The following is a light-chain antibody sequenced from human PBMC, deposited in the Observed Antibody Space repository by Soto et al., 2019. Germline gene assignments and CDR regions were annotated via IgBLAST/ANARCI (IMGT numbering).Light chain of an antibody. CDR3: QQGYTTRWT. Sequence: DIQMTQSPTSLSASVGDRVTITCRASQNIRSYLNWYQQIPGKAPNLLIYATSILQTGVPSRFSGGGTGTDFTLTINGLQPEDFATYYCQQGYTTRWTFGQGTKVDIK. CDR2: ATS. V-gene: IGKV1-39*01. CDR1: QNIRSY. J-gene: IGKJ1*01.